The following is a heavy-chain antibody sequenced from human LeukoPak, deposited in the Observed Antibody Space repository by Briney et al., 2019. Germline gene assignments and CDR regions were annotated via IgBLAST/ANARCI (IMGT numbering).Heavy chain of an antibody. D-gene: IGHD6-13*01. CDR2: VTGSGGSA. Sequence: GGSLRLSCAASGFTFTYAMSWVRQAPGKRLEWVSGVTGSGGSAYYADSVKGRFTISRDNPKNTLNLQMNSLRAEDTAVYYCAKGSAAAGTIYTFDIWGQGTMVTVSS. CDR1: GFTFTYA. V-gene: IGHV3-23*01. J-gene: IGHJ3*02. CDR3: AKGSAAAGTIYTFDI.